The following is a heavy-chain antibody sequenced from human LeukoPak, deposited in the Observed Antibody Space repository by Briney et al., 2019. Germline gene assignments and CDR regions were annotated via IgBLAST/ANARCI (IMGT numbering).Heavy chain of an antibody. CDR1: GFNFRDHW. V-gene: IGHV3-7*03. CDR2: IKNDGSET. CDR3: AKNNGWFHLAQ. J-gene: IGHJ4*02. Sequence: GGSLRLSCAVSGFNFRDHWMDWVRQAPGKGLEWVGHIKNDGSETYYLDSLKGRFSISRDNTNNALYLQMNSLRVEDTAVYYCAKNNGWFHLAQWGQGALVTVSS. D-gene: IGHD6-19*01.